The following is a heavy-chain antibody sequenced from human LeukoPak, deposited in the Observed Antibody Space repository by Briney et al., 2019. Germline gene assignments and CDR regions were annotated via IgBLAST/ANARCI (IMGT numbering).Heavy chain of an antibody. CDR2: INPNSDGT. CDR1: GYTFTGYY. V-gene: IGHV1-2*02. CDR3: ARDPGSGQLGY. Sequence: GASVKVSCKSSGYTFTGYYMHWVRQAPGQGLEWMGWINPNSDGTNYAQKFQGRAPMTRDTSISTAYMELRRLRTDDTAVYYCARDPGSGQLGYWGQGTLVTVSS. J-gene: IGHJ4*02. D-gene: IGHD3-10*01.